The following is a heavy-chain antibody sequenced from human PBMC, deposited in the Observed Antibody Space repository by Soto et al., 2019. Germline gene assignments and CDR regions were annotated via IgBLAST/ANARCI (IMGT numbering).Heavy chain of an antibody. CDR3: AKDYAIVVVPAALRDY. CDR1: GFTFSSYA. V-gene: IGHV3-23*01. CDR2: ISGSGGST. J-gene: IGHJ4*02. Sequence: GGSLRLSCAASGFTFSSYAMSWVRQAPGKGLEWVSAISGSGGSTYYADSVKGRFTISRDNSKNTLYLQMNSLRAEDTAVYYCAKDYAIVVVPAALRDYWGQGTLVTVSS. D-gene: IGHD2-2*01.